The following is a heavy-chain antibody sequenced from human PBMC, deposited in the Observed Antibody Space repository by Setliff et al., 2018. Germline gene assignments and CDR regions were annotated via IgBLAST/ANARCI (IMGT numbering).Heavy chain of an antibody. D-gene: IGHD4-17*01. CDR3: ARDPLTTNRRRAFDI. CDR2: INHSGST. Sequence: LSLTCAVYGGSFSGYYWSWIRQPPGKGLEWIGEINHSGSTNYNPSLKSRVTISVDTSKNQFSLKLSSVTAADTAVYYCARDPLTTNRRRAFDIWGQGTMVTVSS. J-gene: IGHJ3*02. V-gene: IGHV4-34*01. CDR1: GGSFSGYY.